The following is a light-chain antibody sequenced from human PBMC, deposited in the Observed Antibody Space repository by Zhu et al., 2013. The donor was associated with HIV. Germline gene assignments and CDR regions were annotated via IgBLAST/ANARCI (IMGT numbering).Light chain of an antibody. J-gene: IGKJ1*01. Sequence: ETVLTQSPATLSLSPGERATLSCRASQSVSSYLAWYQQKPGQPPRLLIYAASTRATDIPDRFGGSGSRTDFTLTISRLEPEDFAVYHCQQYGNSPRTFGQGTKVEIK. V-gene: IGKV3-20*01. CDR2: AAS. CDR1: QSVSSY. CDR3: QQYGNSPRT.